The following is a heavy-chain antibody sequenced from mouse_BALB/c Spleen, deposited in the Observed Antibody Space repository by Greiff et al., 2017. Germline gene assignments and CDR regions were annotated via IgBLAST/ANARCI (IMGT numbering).Heavy chain of an antibody. CDR3: ARAYGNRSYGYAMDY. Sequence: EVHLVESGGGLVKPGGSLKLSCAASGFTFSSYTMSWVRQTPEKRLEWVATISSGGGNTYYPDSVKGRFTISRDNAKNNLYLQMSSLRSEDTALYYCARAYGNRSYGYAMDYWGQGTSVTVSA. D-gene: IGHD2-10*02. V-gene: IGHV5-9*03. CDR2: ISSGGGNT. J-gene: IGHJ4*01. CDR1: GFTFSSYT.